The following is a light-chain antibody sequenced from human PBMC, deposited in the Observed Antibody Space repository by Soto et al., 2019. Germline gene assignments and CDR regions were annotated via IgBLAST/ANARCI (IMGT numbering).Light chain of an antibody. V-gene: IGKV3-20*01. CDR3: QQYDNSLYT. Sequence: EIVLTQSPGTLSLSPGERATLSCRASQGINSNYLAWYQQKPGQPPRLLIYGASTRATGIPDRFSGSGYGTDFTLTISRLEPEDFAVFYCQQYDNSLYTFGQGTKLEIK. CDR2: GAS. CDR1: QGINSNY. J-gene: IGKJ2*01.